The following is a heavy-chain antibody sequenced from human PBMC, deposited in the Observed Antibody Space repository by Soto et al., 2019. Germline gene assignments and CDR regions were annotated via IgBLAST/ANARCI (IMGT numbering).Heavy chain of an antibody. CDR3: ARGKYTYGSDY. D-gene: IGHD5-18*01. V-gene: IGHV3-48*02. J-gene: IGHJ4*02. Sequence: EVQLVESGGGLVQSGGSRRLSCTASGFTFSNYGMNWIRQAPGKGLEWISFISYGSSSTYYADSVKGRFTISRDNAKNSLYLQMNSLRDEDTAVYDGARGKYTYGSDYWGQGAMVTVSS. CDR2: ISYGSSST. CDR1: GFTFSNYG.